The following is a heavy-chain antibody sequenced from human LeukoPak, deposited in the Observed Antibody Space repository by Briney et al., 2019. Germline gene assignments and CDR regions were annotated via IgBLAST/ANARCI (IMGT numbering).Heavy chain of an antibody. V-gene: IGHV3-74*01. Sequence: GGSLRLSCAASGFTFSSYWMHWVRQAPGKGLVWVSRINSDGSSTSYADSVKGRFTISRDNAKNSLYLQMNSLRAEDTAVCYCTREGIWGTNWGTYYWGQGTLVTVSS. D-gene: IGHD7-27*01. CDR1: GFTFSSYW. J-gene: IGHJ4*02. CDR3: TREGIWGTNWGTYY. CDR2: INSDGSST.